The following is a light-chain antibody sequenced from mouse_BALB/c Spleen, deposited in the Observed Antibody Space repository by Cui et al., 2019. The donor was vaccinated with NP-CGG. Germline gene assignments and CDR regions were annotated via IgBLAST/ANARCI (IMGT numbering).Light chain of an antibody. CDR1: TGAVTSSNY. V-gene: IGLV1*01. CDR2: GTN. CDR3: ALWYSNHWV. Sequence: QAVVNQESAPTTPPGETVTLTFRSSTGAVTSSNYANWVQEKPDHLFTGLIGGTNNRTPGVPARFSGSLIGDKAALTITGAQTEDEAIYFCALWYSNHWVFGGGTKLTFL. J-gene: IGLJ1*01.